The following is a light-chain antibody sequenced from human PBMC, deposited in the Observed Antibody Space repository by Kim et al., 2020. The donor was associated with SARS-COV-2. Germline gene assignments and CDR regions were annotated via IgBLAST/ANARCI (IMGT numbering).Light chain of an antibody. CDR3: QQAESYPWT. CDR1: LGIHSW. Sequence: ASVGDRGTITCRASLGIHSWLAWYQQKPGQPPKLLIYTASTLQTGVPSRFSGRKSGTDFTLTINNLQPEDFATYYCQQAESYPWTFGQGTKVDIK. CDR2: TAS. V-gene: IGKV1-12*02. J-gene: IGKJ1*01.